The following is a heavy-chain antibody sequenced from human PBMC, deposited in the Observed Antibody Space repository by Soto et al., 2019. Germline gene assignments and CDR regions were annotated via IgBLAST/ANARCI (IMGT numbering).Heavy chain of an antibody. CDR3: AGQPTAGSYYDLGSYYYYYAMDV. CDR1: GGSISSGGYY. D-gene: IGHD3-10*01. Sequence: SETLSLTCTVFGGSISSGGYYWNWIRQHPGKGLEWIGYIYYSGTTYYNPSLKSRVTISVDTSKNQFSLKLSSVTAVDTAVYYCAGQPTAGSYYDLGSYYYYYAMDVWGQGTTVT. CDR2: IYYSGTT. J-gene: IGHJ6*02. V-gene: IGHV4-31*03.